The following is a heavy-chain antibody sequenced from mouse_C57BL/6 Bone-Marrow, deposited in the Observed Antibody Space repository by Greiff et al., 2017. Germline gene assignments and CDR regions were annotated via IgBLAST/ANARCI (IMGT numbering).Heavy chain of an antibody. CDR3: ARSDYYGSRSP. J-gene: IGHJ2*01. V-gene: IGHV1-81*01. CDR2: IYPRSGNT. Sequence: VQLVESGAELARPGASVKLSCKASGYTFTSYGISWVKQRTGQGLEWIGEIYPRSGNTYYNEKFKGKATLTADKSSSTSYMELRRLTSEDSAFYFCARSDYYGSRSPWGQGTTLTVSS. D-gene: IGHD1-1*01. CDR1: GYTFTSYG.